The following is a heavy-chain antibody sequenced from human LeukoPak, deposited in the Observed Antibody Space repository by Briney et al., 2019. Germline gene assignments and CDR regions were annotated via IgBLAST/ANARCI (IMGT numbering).Heavy chain of an antibody. CDR2: IIPIFGTA. D-gene: IGHD3-3*01. Sequence: ASVEVSCKASGGTFSSYAISWVRQAPGQGLEWMGGIIPIFGTANYAQKFQGRVTITTDESTSTAYMELSSLRSEDTAVYYCARERGTPYDSHFREAFMDVWGKGTTVTVSS. V-gene: IGHV1-69*05. CDR1: GGTFSSYA. J-gene: IGHJ6*03. CDR3: ARERGTPYDSHFREAFMDV.